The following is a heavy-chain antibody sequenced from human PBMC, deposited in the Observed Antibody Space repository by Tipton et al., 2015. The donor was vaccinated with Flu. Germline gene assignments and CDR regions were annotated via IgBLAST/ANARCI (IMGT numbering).Heavy chain of an antibody. D-gene: IGHD6-6*01. Sequence: TLSLTCTVSGGSISSSSYYWGWIRQPPGKGLEWIGSIYYSGSTYYNPSLKSRVTISVDTSKNQFSLKLSSVTAADTAVYYCAREGCREQLALDYWGQGTLVTVSS. CDR1: GGSISSSSYY. V-gene: IGHV4-39*07. J-gene: IGHJ4*02. CDR2: IYYSGST. CDR3: AREGCREQLALDY.